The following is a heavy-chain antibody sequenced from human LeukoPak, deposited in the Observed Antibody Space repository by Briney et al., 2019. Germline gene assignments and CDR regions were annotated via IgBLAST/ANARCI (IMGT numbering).Heavy chain of an antibody. D-gene: IGHD3-10*01. V-gene: IGHV4-34*01. J-gene: IGHJ4*02. CDR2: INHSGST. CDR1: GGSFSGYY. CDR3: ARGRVYYGSGSYGY. Sequence: SETLSLTCTVSGGSFSGYYWSWIRQPPGKGLEWIGEINHSGSTNYNPSLKSRVTISVDTSKNQFSLKLSSVTAADTAVYYCARGRVYYGSGSYGYWGQGTLVTVSS.